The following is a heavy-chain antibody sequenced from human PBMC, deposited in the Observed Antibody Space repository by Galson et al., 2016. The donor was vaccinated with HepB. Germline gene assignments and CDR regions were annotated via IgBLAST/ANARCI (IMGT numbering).Heavy chain of an antibody. V-gene: IGHV3-23*01. CDR1: GFIFTNYL. CDR3: AKTWQSGTEAVCG. D-gene: IGHD2-21*01. CDR2: VTGDGSVT. Sequence: SLRLSCAASGFIFTNYLMSWVRQAPGKGLKFVAGVTGDGSVTSYADSVKGRFSIFRDNSKNTISLQMNSLRGEDTAIYYCAKTWQSGTEAVCGWGHVAVVTFSS. J-gene: IGHJ3*01.